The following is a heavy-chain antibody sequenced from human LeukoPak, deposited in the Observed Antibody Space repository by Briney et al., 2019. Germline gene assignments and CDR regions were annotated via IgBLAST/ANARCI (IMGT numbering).Heavy chain of an antibody. CDR2: MYYSGST. CDR1: GGSLRSAGYY. D-gene: IGHD4-17*01. J-gene: IGHJ3*02. Sequence: PSETLSLTCPVSGGSLRSAGYYWSWIRQHPGKGLEWIGYMYYSGSTYYNPSLKSRLTISVDTSKNQFSLKLSSVTAADTAVYYCARDPGDNGDYVKSHAFDIWGQGAMVTVSS. CDR3: ARDPGDNGDYVKSHAFDI. V-gene: IGHV4-31*03.